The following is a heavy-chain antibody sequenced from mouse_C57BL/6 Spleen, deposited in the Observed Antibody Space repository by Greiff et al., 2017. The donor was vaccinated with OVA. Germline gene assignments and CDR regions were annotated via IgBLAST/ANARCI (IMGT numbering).Heavy chain of an antibody. J-gene: IGHJ3*01. CDR2: IDPEDGDT. Sequence: EVKLLESGAELVKPGASVKLSCTASGFNIKDYYMHWVKQRTEQGLEWIGRIDPEDGDTKYAPKFQGKATITADTSSNTAYLQLSSLTSEDTAVYYCASDSNYASWFAYWGQGTLVTVSA. CDR3: ASDSNYASWFAY. D-gene: IGHD2-5*01. CDR1: GFNIKDYY. V-gene: IGHV14-2*01.